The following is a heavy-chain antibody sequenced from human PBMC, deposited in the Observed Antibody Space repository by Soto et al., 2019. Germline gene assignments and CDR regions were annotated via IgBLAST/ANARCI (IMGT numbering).Heavy chain of an antibody. J-gene: IGHJ4*02. CDR2: ISYDGSNK. Sequence: QVQLVESGGGVVQPGRSLRLSCAASGFTFSSYGMHWVRQAPGKGLEWVAVISYDGSNKYYADSVKGRFTISRDNSKNTLYLQMNSLRAEDTAGYYCAKEGSDYIDPPDRDYWGQGTLVTVSS. CDR1: GFTFSSYG. V-gene: IGHV3-30*18. CDR3: AKEGSDYIDPPDRDY. D-gene: IGHD4-4*01.